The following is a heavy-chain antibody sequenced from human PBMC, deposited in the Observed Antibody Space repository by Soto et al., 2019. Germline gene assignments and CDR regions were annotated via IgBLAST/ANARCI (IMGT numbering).Heavy chain of an antibody. CDR3: AKDYDSSGYYYGMDV. D-gene: IGHD5-18*01. Sequence: QVQLVESGGGVVQPGRSLRLSCAASGFTFSSYGMHWVRQAPGKGLEWVAVISYDGSNKYYADSVKGRFTISRDNSKNTLYLQMNSLRAEDTAVYYCAKDYDSSGYYYGMDVWGHGTTVTVSS. CDR2: ISYDGSNK. CDR1: GFTFSSYG. J-gene: IGHJ6*02. V-gene: IGHV3-30*18.